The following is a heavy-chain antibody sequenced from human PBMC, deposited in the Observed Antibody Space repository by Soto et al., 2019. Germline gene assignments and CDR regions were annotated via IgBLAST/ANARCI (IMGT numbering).Heavy chain of an antibody. Sequence: SETLSLTCGVSGGSISSGGYSWNWIRQPPGKGLEWIGYIYQSGSSYYNPSLKSRVTISVDTSKNQFSLKLSSVAAADTAVYYCARENINSDDYVWGSYRYIAFDIWGQGAMVTVSS. CDR1: GGSISSGGYS. D-gene: IGHD3-16*02. CDR2: IYQSGSS. CDR3: ARENINSDDYVWGSYRYIAFDI. V-gene: IGHV4-30-2*01. J-gene: IGHJ3*02.